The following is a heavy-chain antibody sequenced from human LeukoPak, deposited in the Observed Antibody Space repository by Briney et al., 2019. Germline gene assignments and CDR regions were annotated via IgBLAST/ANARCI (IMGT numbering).Heavy chain of an antibody. CDR2: VYYSGST. D-gene: IGHD6-6*01. J-gene: IGHJ4*02. CDR1: GVSIRSYF. V-gene: IGHV4-59*08. Sequence: SETLSLTCTVSGVSIRSYFWSWIRQPPGKGLEWIGYVYYSGSTNYNPSLKSRVTISVDTSKKQFSLKLSSVTAADTAVYYCARRPDGTSHFDYWGQGTLVTVSS. CDR3: ARRPDGTSHFDY.